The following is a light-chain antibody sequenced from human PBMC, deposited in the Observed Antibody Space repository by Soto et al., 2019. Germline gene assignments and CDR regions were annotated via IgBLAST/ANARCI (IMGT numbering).Light chain of an antibody. CDR2: DAS. V-gene: IGKV3-15*01. CDR1: QSVSSN. Sequence: IVLTQSPATLSVSPGERATLSCRASQSVSSNLAWYQHKPGQAPRLLIYDASTRATGIPARFSGSGSGTDFTLTISSLQSEDFALYYCPQYNNWPPRVTFGGGTKVEIK. CDR3: PQYNNWPPRVT. J-gene: IGKJ4*01.